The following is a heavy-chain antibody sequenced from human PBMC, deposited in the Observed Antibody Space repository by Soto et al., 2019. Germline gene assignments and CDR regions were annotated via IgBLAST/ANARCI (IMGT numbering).Heavy chain of an antibody. CDR3: ARPKGIAPAVWYFDL. J-gene: IGHJ2*01. CDR1: GGSISSYY. D-gene: IGHD2-15*01. V-gene: IGHV4-59*08. CDR2: IYYSGST. Sequence: PSETLSLTCTVSGGSISSYYWNWIRQPPGKGLEWIGYIYYSGSTKYNPSLKSRVTISVDTSKNQISLSLTSVTAADTAVYYCARPKGIAPAVWYFDLWGRGTLVTVSS.